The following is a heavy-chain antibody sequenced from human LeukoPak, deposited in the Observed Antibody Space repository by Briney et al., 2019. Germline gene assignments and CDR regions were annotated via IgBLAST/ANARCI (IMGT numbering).Heavy chain of an antibody. J-gene: IGHJ4*02. CDR1: GYTFTSYG. D-gene: IGHD6-19*01. CDR3: ARHHSSGWYVFDY. CDR2: ISAYNGNT. Sequence: ASVKVSCKASGYTFTSYGISWVRQAPGQGLEWMGWISAYNGNTNYAQKLQGRVTMTRDTSISTAYMELSRLRSDDTAVYYCARHHSSGWYVFDYWGQGTLVTVSS. V-gene: IGHV1-18*01.